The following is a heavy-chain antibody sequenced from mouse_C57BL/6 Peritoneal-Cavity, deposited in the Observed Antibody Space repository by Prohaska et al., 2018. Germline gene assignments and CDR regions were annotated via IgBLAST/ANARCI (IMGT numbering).Heavy chain of an antibody. CDR2: IRLKSDNYAT. CDR3: TGHWDGAMDY. J-gene: IGHJ4*01. Sequence: EVKLEESGGGLVQPGGSMKLSCVASGFTFSNYWMNWVRQSPEKGLEWVAQIRLKSDNYATHYAESVKGRLTNSRDDSKSSVYLQMNNLRAEDTGIYYCTGHWDGAMDYWGQGTSVTVSS. CDR1: GFTFSNYW. V-gene: IGHV6-3*01. D-gene: IGHD4-1*01.